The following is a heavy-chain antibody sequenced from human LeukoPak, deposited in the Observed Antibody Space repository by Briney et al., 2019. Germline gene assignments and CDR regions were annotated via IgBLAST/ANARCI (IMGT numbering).Heavy chain of an antibody. D-gene: IGHD1-1*01. CDR3: AREGGWNDFDY. CDR1: GFTFSDYY. Sequence: PGGSLRLSCAASGFTFSDYYMSWIRQAPGKGLEWVSDISSTSIYTNYADSVKGRFTFSRDNARNSLYLQMNSLRADDTAIYYCAREGGWNDFDYWGQGTLVTVSS. V-gene: IGHV3-11*06. CDR2: ISSTSIYT. J-gene: IGHJ4*02.